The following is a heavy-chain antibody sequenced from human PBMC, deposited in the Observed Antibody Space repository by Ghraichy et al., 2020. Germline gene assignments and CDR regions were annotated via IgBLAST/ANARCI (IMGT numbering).Heavy chain of an antibody. V-gene: IGHV3-48*03. CDR3: AGGYGSGSYRGDY. CDR2: ISSSGSTI. D-gene: IGHD3-10*01. J-gene: IGHJ4*02. Sequence: GGSLRLSCAASGFTFSSYEVNWVRQAPGKGLEWVSYISSSGSTIYYADTVKGRFNISRDNAKNSLYLQMNSLRAEDTAVYYCAGGYGSGSYRGDYWGQGTLVTVSS. CDR1: GFTFSSYE.